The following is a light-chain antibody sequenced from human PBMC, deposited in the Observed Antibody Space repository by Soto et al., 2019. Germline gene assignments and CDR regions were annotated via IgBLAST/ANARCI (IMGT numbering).Light chain of an antibody. V-gene: IGKV1-5*01. J-gene: IGKJ2*01. CDR3: QQYNSYGT. CDR2: DAS. Sequence: DIQMTQSPSTLSTSVGDRVTITCRASQSIGSSLAWYQQKPGKGPKLLIYDASTLESGVPSRFSGSGFGTEFALTSSSLQPDDFATFYCQQYNSYGTFGQGTKVDIK. CDR1: QSIGSS.